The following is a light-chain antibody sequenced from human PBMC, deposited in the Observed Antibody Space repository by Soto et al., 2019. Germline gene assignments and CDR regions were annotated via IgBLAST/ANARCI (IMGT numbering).Light chain of an antibody. CDR1: QGISSS. J-gene: IGKJ1*01. Sequence: DIQMTQSPSSLSASVGDRVTITCRASQGISSSLAWFQQKPGQAPKSLIYGASVLESGVPSRFSGSGSRADFTLTISSLQPEDFATYYCQQYNNYPGTFGQGTKIEI. CDR2: GAS. CDR3: QQYNNYPGT. V-gene: IGKV1-16*01.